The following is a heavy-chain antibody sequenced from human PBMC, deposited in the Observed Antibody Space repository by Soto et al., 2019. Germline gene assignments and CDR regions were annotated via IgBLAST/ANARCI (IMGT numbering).Heavy chain of an antibody. CDR1: GFTFSSYG. CDR2: ISYDGSNK. J-gene: IGHJ5*01. Sequence: QVQLVESGGGVVQPGRSLRLSCAASGFTFSSYGMHWVRQAPGKGLEWVAVISYDGSNKYYADSVKGRFTISRDNSKNTLYLQMNSLRAEDTAVYYCANTHFRDGPWFDSWGQGTLVTVSS. V-gene: IGHV3-30*18. D-gene: IGHD2-8*01. CDR3: ANTHFRDGPWFDS.